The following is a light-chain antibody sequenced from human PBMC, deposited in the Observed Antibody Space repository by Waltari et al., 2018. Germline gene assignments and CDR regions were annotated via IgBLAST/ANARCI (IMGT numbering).Light chain of an antibody. CDR2: EDR. V-gene: IGLV6-57*03. CDR1: SGSIDVNL. Sequence: FVLNQPHSVSESPGKTVIISCTRSSGSIDVNLVQWFRQRPGGAPSTVIFEDRQRHVGVPNRFSASIDSPANSAYLTISGLEPEDEADYYCQSYDGRDHVIFGGGTKLTVL. J-gene: IGLJ2*01. CDR3: QSYDGRDHVI.